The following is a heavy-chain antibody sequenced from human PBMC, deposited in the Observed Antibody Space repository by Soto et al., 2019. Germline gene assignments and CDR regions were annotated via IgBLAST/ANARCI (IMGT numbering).Heavy chain of an antibody. J-gene: IGHJ4*02. Sequence: ASVKVSCKASGYTFTDYDINWVRQATGQGLEWMGWMNPNSGNTGYAQKFQGRVTMTRNTSISTAYMELSSLRSEDTAVYYCARGIAAAGTSTQNWGQGTLVTVSS. CDR3: ARGIAAAGTSTQN. D-gene: IGHD6-13*01. CDR2: MNPNSGNT. V-gene: IGHV1-8*01. CDR1: GYTFTDYD.